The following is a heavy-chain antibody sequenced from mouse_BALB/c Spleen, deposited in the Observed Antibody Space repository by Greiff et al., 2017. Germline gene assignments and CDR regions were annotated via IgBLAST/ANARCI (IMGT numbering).Heavy chain of an antibody. V-gene: IGHV1-9*01. J-gene: IGHJ4*01. CDR2: ILPGSGST. CDR1: GYTFSSYW. CDR3: ARSGGNSYYAMDY. Sequence: QVQLQQSGAELMKPGASVKISCKATGYTFSSYWIEWVKQRPGHGLEWIGEILPGSGSTNYNEKFKGKATFTADTSSNTAYMQLSSLTSEDSAVYYCARSGGNSYYAMDYWGQGTSVTVSS. D-gene: IGHD2-1*01.